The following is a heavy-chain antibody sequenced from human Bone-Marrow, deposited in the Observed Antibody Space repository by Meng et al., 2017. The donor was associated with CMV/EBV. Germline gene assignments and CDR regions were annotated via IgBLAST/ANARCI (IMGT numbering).Heavy chain of an antibody. CDR2: ISSSSSYI. J-gene: IGHJ3*02. CDR1: GFTFSSYS. V-gene: IGHV3-21*01. D-gene: IGHD1-20*01. CDR3: ARDLTGSSGAFDI. Sequence: GESLKISCAASGFTFSSYSMNWVRQAPGKGLEWVSSISSSSSYIYYADSVKGRFTISRDNAKNSLYLQMNSLRAEDTAVYYCARDLTGSSGAFDICGQGTIVTVSS.